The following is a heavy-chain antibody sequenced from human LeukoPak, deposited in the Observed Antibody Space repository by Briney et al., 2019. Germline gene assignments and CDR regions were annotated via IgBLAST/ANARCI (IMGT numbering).Heavy chain of an antibody. Sequence: GGSLRLSCAASGFTFSSYSMNWVRQAPGKGLEWVALVKGDGRTTIYADSVKGRFTISRDNAKNTLYLQMNSLRADDSGVYYCATGHSYGYDYWGQGVLVTVSS. J-gene: IGHJ4*02. CDR3: ATGHSYGYDY. CDR1: GFTFSSYS. V-gene: IGHV3-74*01. CDR2: VKGDGRTT. D-gene: IGHD5-18*01.